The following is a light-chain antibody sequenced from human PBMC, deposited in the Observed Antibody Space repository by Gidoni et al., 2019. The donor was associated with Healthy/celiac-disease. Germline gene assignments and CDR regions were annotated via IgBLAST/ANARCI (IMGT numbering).Light chain of an antibody. CDR3: KSYDSSLSGSV. V-gene: IGLV1-40*01. Sequence: QSVLTQPPSLSGAPGPRVTISCTGSSSNIGAGYDVHWYQQLPGTAPKLLIYGNSNRPSGVPDRFSGSKSGTSASLAITGLQAEDEADYYCKSYDSSLSGSVFGGGTKLTVL. J-gene: IGLJ2*01. CDR2: GNS. CDR1: SSNIGAGYD.